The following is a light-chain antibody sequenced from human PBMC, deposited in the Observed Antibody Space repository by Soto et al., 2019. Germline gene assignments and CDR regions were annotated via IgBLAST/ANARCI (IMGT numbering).Light chain of an antibody. V-gene: IGKV3-11*01. CDR3: QQHSHWPPWT. J-gene: IGKJ1*01. Sequence: EVVLTQSPATLSLSPGERATLSCRASENVRTFVDWYQQTPGQAPRLLIYGASNRATGIPARFSGSGSGTDFTLTISNLEPEDFAVYYCQQHSHWPPWTFGQGTKVDIK. CDR2: GAS. CDR1: ENVRTF.